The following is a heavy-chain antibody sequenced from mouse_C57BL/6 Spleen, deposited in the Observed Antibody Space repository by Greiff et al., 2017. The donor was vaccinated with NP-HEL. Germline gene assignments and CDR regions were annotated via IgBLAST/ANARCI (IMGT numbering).Heavy chain of an antibody. Sequence: VQLQQSGAELVRPGTSVKVSCKASGYAFTNYLIDWVKQRPGQGLEWIGVINPGSGGTNYHEKFKGKETLTADKSSSTAYMQLSSLTSEDSAVYFLARKGGYGYDVGDYWGQGTSVTVSS. CDR2: INPGSGGT. J-gene: IGHJ4*01. V-gene: IGHV1-54*01. CDR1: GYAFTNYL. D-gene: IGHD2-2*01. CDR3: ARKGGYGYDVGDY.